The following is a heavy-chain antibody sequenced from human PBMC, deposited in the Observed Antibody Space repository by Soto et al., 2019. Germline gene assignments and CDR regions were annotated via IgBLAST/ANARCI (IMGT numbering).Heavy chain of an antibody. CDR1: GGSLNNFY. Sequence: SETLSLTCSVSGGSLNNFYWNWIRQTAGKGLEWIGRIHASGNTNYNPSLKSRATLSVDTSKNQFSLKVRSVTAADTAVYYCARSSHKESCFDPWGQGTLVTVSS. CDR2: IHASGNT. CDR3: ARSSHKESCFDP. J-gene: IGHJ5*02. D-gene: IGHD6-19*01. V-gene: IGHV4-4*07.